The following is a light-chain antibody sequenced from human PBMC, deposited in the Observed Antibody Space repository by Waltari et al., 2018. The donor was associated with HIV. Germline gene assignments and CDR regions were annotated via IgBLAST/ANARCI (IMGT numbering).Light chain of an antibody. V-gene: IGLV1-47*01. CDR1: SSNIGSNY. J-gene: IGLJ1*01. CDR2: RNN. Sequence: QSVLTQPPSASGTPGQRVTISCSGSSSNIGSNYVYWYQQLPGTAPKHLIYRNNQRPSGVPDRFSGSKSGTSASLAISGLRSEDEADYYCAAWDDSLSGNYVFGTGTKVTVL. CDR3: AAWDDSLSGNYV.